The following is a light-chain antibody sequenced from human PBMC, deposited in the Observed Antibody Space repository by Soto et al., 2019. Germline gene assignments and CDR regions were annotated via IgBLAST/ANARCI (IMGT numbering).Light chain of an antibody. CDR2: AAS. Sequence: DIQVTQSPSFLSPSIADSVTITCRASQVISTSLAWYQVKKGKAPKILIYAASTLESGVPSRFSATVYGTEFSLTITSLQTEDFATYYCQQLFDSPITFGQGTRLEIK. CDR3: QQLFDSPIT. J-gene: IGKJ5*01. V-gene: IGKV1-9*01. CDR1: QVISTS.